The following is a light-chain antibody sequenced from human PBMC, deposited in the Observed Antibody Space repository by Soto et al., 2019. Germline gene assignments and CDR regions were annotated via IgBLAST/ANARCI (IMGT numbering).Light chain of an antibody. CDR2: EVS. J-gene: IGLJ1*01. CDR3: SSYTSSSTEYV. Sequence: QSALTQPASVSGCPGQSITISCTGTSSDVGGYNYVSWYQQHPGKAPKLMIYEVSNRPSGVSNRFSGSKSGNTASLTISGLQAEDEADYYCSSYTSSSTEYVFGTGTKVTVL. CDR1: SSDVGGYNY. V-gene: IGLV2-14*01.